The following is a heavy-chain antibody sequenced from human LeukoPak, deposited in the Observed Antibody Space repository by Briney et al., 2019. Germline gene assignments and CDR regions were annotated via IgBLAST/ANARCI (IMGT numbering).Heavy chain of an antibody. CDR2: TYYRSKWYN. Sequence: SQTLSLTCAISEDSVSSNSAAWNWIRQSPSRGLEWLGRTYYRSKWYNDYAVSVKSRITINPDTSKNQFSLQLNSVTPEDTAVYYCARDHPYDYVWGSYRSWAFDIWGQGTMVTVSS. CDR3: ARDHPYDYVWGSYRSWAFDI. J-gene: IGHJ3*02. D-gene: IGHD3-16*02. V-gene: IGHV6-1*01. CDR1: EDSVSSNSAA.